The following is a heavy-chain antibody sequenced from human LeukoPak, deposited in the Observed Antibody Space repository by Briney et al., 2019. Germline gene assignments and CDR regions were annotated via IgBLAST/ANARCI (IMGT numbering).Heavy chain of an antibody. V-gene: IGHV3-30-3*01. J-gene: IGHJ4*02. CDR3: ARGHTSGWSNFDC. CDR2: ISHDGSNE. CDR1: GFTFSRYA. Sequence: GGSLRLSCAASGFTFSRYAMHWVRQAPGKGLEWVAVISHDGSNEYYAESVKGRFTISRDSSENTLYLEMSSLRAEDTAVYYCARGHTSGWSNFDCWGLGTLVTVSS. D-gene: IGHD6-19*01.